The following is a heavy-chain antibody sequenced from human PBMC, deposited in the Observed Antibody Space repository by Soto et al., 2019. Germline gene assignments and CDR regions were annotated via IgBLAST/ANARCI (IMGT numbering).Heavy chain of an antibody. CDR2: MTSDMRTI. D-gene: IGHD3-22*01. J-gene: IGHJ4*02. V-gene: IGHV3-48*01. CDR3: ARAHSSGYFDY. Sequence: GGSLRLSCAASGFTFSVYSMNWIRQAPGKGLQWVSYMTSDMRTIRYADSVKGRVTMTTDTSTSTAYMELRSLRSDDTAVYYCARAHSSGYFDYWGQGTLVTVSS. CDR1: GFTFSVYS.